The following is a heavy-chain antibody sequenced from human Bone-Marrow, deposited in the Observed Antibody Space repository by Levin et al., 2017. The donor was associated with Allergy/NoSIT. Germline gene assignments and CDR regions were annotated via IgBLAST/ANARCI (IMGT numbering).Heavy chain of an antibody. CDR2: INSNNGDI. Sequence: PGGSLRLSCATSGFKFDDFAMHWVRQAPGKGLEWVSGINSNNGDIAFADSVRGRFTISRDSAKTSLYLHMISLRVEDTAFYYCAKDHAPVVGAHFDSWGQGTLVTVSS. J-gene: IGHJ4*02. CDR1: GFKFDDFA. D-gene: IGHD1-26*01. V-gene: IGHV3-9*01. CDR3: AKDHAPVVGAHFDS.